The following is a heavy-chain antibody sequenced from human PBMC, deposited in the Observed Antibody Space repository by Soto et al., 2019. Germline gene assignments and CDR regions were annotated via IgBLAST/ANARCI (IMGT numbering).Heavy chain of an antibody. CDR2: IYYSGST. J-gene: IGHJ4*02. CDR1: GASISSGGYY. Sequence: QVQLQESGPGLVKPSQTLSLTCTVSGASISSGGYYWSWIRQHPGKGLEWVGYIYYSGSTYYNPSVHSRITISVDRSKTQCSLKVSSVTAAATAVYYCAKGDEGESLLDHWGQGTLGTVSS. D-gene: IGHD3-16*01. CDR3: AKGDEGESLLDH. V-gene: IGHV4-31*03.